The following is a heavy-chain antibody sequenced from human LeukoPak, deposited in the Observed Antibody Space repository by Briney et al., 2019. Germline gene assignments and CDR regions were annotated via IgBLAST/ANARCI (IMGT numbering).Heavy chain of an antibody. CDR1: GFTFSSYS. J-gene: IGHJ3*02. CDR3: ARAGGWFGDYAFDI. D-gene: IGHD3-10*01. CDR2: ISSSSYI. Sequence: RGSLRLSCAASGFTFSSYSMNWVRQAPGKGLEWVSSISSSSYIYYADSVKGRFTISRDNAKNSLYLQMNSLRAEDTAVYYCARAGGWFGDYAFDIWGQGPMVTVSS. V-gene: IGHV3-21*01.